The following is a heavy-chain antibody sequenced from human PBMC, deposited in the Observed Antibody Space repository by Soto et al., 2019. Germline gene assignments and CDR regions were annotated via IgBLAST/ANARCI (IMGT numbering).Heavy chain of an antibody. V-gene: IGHV4-59*01. J-gene: IGHJ5*02. CDR3: ARDHYGSGSWFDP. CDR1: GGSISSYY. D-gene: IGHD3-10*01. Sequence: QVQLQESGPGLVKPSETLSLTCTVSGGSISSYYWSWIRQPPGKGLEWIGYIYYSGSTNYNPSLKGRVTITVDTSKNQFSLKLSSVTAADTAVYYCARDHYGSGSWFDPWGQGTLVTVSS. CDR2: IYYSGST.